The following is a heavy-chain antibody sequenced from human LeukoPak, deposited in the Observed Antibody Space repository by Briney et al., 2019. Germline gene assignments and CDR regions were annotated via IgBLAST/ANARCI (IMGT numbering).Heavy chain of an antibody. D-gene: IGHD3-10*01. J-gene: IGHJ6*03. Sequence: GGSLRLSCAASGFTFSDYYMSWIRQAPGKGLEWVSYISSSGSTIYYADSVKGRFTISRDNAKNSLYLQMNSLRAEDTAVYYCARPHAYGSGSYYNYYYMDVWGKGTTVTISS. CDR2: ISSSGSTI. V-gene: IGHV3-11*01. CDR1: GFTFSDYY. CDR3: ARPHAYGSGSYYNYYYMDV.